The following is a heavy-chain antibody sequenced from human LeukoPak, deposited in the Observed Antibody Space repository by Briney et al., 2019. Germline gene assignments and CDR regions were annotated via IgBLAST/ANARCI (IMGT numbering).Heavy chain of an antibody. J-gene: IGHJ3*02. CDR3: AGGSQGVPRI. CDR1: GYSINSGYC. D-gene: IGHD1-1*01. CDR2: IDHSGST. Sequence: SETLSLTCAVSGYSINSGYCWGWIRQPPGKGLEWIGGIDHSGSTHYNPSLKNRVTISVDTSKSEFSLKLSSVTATDTAVYYCAGGSQGVPRIWGQGTMVTVSS. V-gene: IGHV4-38-2*01.